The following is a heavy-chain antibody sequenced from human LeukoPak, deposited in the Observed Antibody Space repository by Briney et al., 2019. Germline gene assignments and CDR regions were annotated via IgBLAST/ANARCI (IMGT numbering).Heavy chain of an antibody. D-gene: IGHD3-3*01. CDR2: IYYSGCT. Sequence: SETLSLTCTVSGGSISSYYWSWIRQPPGKGLEWIGYIYYSGCTNYNPSLKSRVTISVDTSKNQFSLKLSSVTAADTAVYYCARVAQYYDFWSGPHIWVYFDYWGQGTLVTVSS. CDR3: ARVAQYYDFWSGPHIWVYFDY. V-gene: IGHV4-59*01. J-gene: IGHJ4*02. CDR1: GGSISSYY.